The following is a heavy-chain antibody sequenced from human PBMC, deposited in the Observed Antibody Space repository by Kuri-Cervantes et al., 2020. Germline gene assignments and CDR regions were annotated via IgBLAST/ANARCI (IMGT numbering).Heavy chain of an antibody. J-gene: IGHJ6*03. CDR2: INHSGST. CDR1: GFTFSSYA. D-gene: IGHD6-13*01. CDR3: AAIAAAGIYYYYYYMDV. Sequence: ESLKISCAASGFTFSSYAMSWVRQAPGKGLEWIGEINHSGSTNYNPSLKSRVTISVDTSKNQFSLKLSSVTATDTAVYYCAAIAAAGIYYYYYYMDVWGKGTTVTVSS. V-gene: IGHV4-34*08.